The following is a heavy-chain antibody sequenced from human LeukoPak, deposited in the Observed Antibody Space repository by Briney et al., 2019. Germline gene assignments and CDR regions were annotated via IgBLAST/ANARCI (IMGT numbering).Heavy chain of an antibody. Sequence: GGSLRLSCAASGFTFSSYSMNWVRQAPGKGLEWVSSISSSSSYIYYADSVKGRFTISRDNSKNTLYLQMNSLRAEDTAVYYCARDKDSSGWYRLYYYGMDVWGQGTTVTVSS. J-gene: IGHJ6*02. CDR2: ISSSSSYI. D-gene: IGHD6-19*01. CDR3: ARDKDSSGWYRLYYYGMDV. V-gene: IGHV3-21*01. CDR1: GFTFSSYS.